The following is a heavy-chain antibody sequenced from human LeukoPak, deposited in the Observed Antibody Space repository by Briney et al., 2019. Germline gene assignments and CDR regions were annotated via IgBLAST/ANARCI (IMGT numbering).Heavy chain of an antibody. D-gene: IGHD3-3*01. CDR3: AKVNYDFWSGYEYYFDY. J-gene: IGHJ4*02. Sequence: GGSLRLSCAASGFTFSSYGMHWVRQAPGKGLEWVAVISYDGSNKYYADSVKGRFTISRDNSKNTLYLQMNSLRAEDTAVYYCAKVNYDFWSGYEYYFDYWGQGTLVTVSS. CDR1: GFTFSSYG. CDR2: ISYDGSNK. V-gene: IGHV3-30*18.